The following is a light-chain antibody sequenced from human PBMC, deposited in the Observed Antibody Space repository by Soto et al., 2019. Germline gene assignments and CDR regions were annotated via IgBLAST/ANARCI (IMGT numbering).Light chain of an antibody. J-gene: IGKJ4*01. CDR3: QKYNSAPLT. CDR2: AAS. V-gene: IGKV1-27*01. Sequence: DIQMTQSPSSLSASVGDRVTITFLASQGISTYLAWYQQKPGTVPKLLIYAASTLQSGVPSRFSGSGSGTDFTLTISSLQPEDVATYYCQKYNSAPLTFGGGTKVDIK. CDR1: QGISTY.